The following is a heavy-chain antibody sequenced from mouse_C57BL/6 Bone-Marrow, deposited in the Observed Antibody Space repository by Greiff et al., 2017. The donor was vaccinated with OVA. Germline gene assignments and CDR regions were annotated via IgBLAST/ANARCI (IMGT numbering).Heavy chain of an antibody. CDR1: GFTFSSYA. CDR3: ASDQQFLWYFDV. D-gene: IGHD6-1*01. Sequence: EVKVVESGGGLVKPGGSLKLSCAASGFTFSSYAMPWVRQTPDKRLEWVATISDGGSYTYYPDNVKGRFTISRDNATNNLYLQMSNLKSEDTAMSICASDQQFLWYFDVWGTGTTVTVAS. CDR2: ISDGGSYT. V-gene: IGHV5-4*03. J-gene: IGHJ1*03.